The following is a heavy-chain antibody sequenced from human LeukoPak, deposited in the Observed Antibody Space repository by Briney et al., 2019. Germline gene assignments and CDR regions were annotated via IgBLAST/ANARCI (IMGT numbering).Heavy chain of an antibody. CDR3: TKDATTPVWAPDL. J-gene: IGHJ4*02. CDR1: GLTVRNNY. V-gene: IGHV3-53*01. D-gene: IGHD1-1*01. Sequence: GGSLRLSCVVSGLTVRNNYMSWVRQAPGKGLEWVSIIQSDGTTIYADFVKGRFTISRDTSKNRLYLEMDSLRAEDTAIYYCTKDATTPVWAPDLWGQGTLVTVSS. CDR2: IQSDGTT.